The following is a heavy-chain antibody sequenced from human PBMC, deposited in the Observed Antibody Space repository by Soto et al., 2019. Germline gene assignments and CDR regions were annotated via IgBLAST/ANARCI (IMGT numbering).Heavy chain of an antibody. CDR1: GGSFSGFY. Sequence: PSETLYLTCTVSGGSFSGFYWSWIRQPPGKGLEWIGEINHSGNTNYNPSLKSRVTISVDTSKNQFSPKLSSVTAADTSVYYCARSLEWPYYYYYYGMDVWGQGATVTV. J-gene: IGHJ6*02. CDR3: ARSLEWPYYYYYYGMDV. CDR2: INHSGNT. V-gene: IGHV4-34*01. D-gene: IGHD3-3*01.